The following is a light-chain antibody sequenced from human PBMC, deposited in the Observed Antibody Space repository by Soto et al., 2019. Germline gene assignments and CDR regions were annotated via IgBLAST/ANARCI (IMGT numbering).Light chain of an antibody. V-gene: IGLV2-14*01. CDR3: SSYTSSSTPV. CDR1: SSDVGGYNY. CDR2: EVS. Sequence: QCALTQPASVSGSPGQSITISCTGTSSDVGGYNYVSWYQQHPGKAPKLMIYEVSNRPSGVSNRFSGSKSGNTASLTISGLQAEDEADYYCSSYTSSSTPVFGGGTKLTVL. J-gene: IGLJ2*01.